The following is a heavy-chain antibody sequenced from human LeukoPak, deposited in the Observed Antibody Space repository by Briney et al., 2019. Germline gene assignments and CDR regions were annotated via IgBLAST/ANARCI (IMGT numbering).Heavy chain of an antibody. J-gene: IGHJ5*02. CDR3: GRHPSAMTGFDP. CDR1: GGSISSYY. CDR2: IFYSGST. V-gene: IGHV4-59*08. Sequence: SETLSLTCTVFGGSISSYYWSWIRQSPGKGLEWIGYIFYSGSTNYNPSLKSRVTISVDTSKNQSSLKLSSVTAADTAVYYCGRHPSAMTGFDPWGQGTLVTVSS. D-gene: IGHD2-2*01.